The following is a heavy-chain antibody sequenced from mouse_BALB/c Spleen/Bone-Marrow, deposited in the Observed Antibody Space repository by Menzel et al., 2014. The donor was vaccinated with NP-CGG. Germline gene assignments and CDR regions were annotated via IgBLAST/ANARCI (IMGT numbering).Heavy chain of an antibody. CDR3: TRLYGSTYVAYGMDY. CDR1: GYTFTSYW. V-gene: IGHV1-69*02. J-gene: IGHJ4*01. Sequence: VQLQQSGAELVRPGASVKLSCMASGYTFTSYWINWVKQRPGQGLEWIGNIYPSDSYTNYNQKFKDKATLTVDKSLSTAYMQLSSPTSEDSAVYYCTRLYGSTYVAYGMDYWGQGTSVTVSS. CDR2: IYPSDSYT. D-gene: IGHD1-1*01.